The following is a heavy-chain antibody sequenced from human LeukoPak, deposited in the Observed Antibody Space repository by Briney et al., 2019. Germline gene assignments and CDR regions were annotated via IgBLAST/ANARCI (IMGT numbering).Heavy chain of an antibody. Sequence: ASVKVSCKVSGYTLTELSMHWVRQAPGKGLEWMGGFDPEDGETIYAQKFQGRVTMIEDTSTDTAYMELSSLRSEDTAVYYCATVVAGSGSYSWGQGTLVTVSS. CDR2: FDPEDGET. J-gene: IGHJ4*02. CDR3: ATVVAGSGSYS. D-gene: IGHD1-26*01. CDR1: GYTLTELS. V-gene: IGHV1-24*01.